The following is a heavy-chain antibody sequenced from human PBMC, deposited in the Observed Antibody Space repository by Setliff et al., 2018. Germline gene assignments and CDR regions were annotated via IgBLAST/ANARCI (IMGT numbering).Heavy chain of an antibody. D-gene: IGHD5-18*01. V-gene: IGHV4-61*02. CDR2: IYTSGST. CDR3: ARGRGYSYGSTFHYYYGMDV. Sequence: SETLSLTCTVSGGSISSGSYYWSWIRQLAGKGLEWIGRIYTSGSTNYNPSLKSRVTISVDTSKNQFSLKLSSVTAADTAVYYCARGRGYSYGSTFHYYYGMDVWGQGTTVTVSS. CDR1: GGSISSGSYY. J-gene: IGHJ6*02.